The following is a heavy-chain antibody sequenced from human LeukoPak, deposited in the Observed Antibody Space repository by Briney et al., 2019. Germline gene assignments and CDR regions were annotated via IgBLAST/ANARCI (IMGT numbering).Heavy chain of an antibody. Sequence: GGSLRLSCAPAGLTFRSHWMHWVRQAPGKGLVWVSRINNDGSSTTYADSVKGRFTISRDNAKSTLYLQMNSLRADDTAVYYCAREVSGDPWHNWLDPWGQGSLVTVSS. D-gene: IGHD4-17*01. CDR3: AREVSGDPWHNWLDP. CDR2: INNDGSST. J-gene: IGHJ5*02. CDR1: GLTFRSHW. V-gene: IGHV3-74*01.